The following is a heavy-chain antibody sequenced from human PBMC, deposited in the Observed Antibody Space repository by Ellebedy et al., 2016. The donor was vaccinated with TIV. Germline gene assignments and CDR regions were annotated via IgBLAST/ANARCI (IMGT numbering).Heavy chain of an antibody. V-gene: IGHV4-4*07. J-gene: IGHJ4*02. Sequence: SETLSLXCTVSGASISSYYWSWIRQPAGKGLQWIGRMYTSGSTNYNPSLKSRVTMSVDTSKNQFSLKLSSVTAADTAVYYCAREGYSGYDFDYWGQGTLVTVSS. CDR2: MYTSGST. CDR1: GASISSYY. D-gene: IGHD5-12*01. CDR3: AREGYSGYDFDY.